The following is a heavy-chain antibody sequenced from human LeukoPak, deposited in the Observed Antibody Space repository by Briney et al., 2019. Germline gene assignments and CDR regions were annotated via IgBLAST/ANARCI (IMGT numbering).Heavy chain of an antibody. CDR1: GFTFDDYG. CDR3: AKALSRVRTEGIDY. Sequence: GGSLRLSCAASGFTFDDYGMSWVRQAPGKGLEWVSGINWNGGSTGYADSVKGRFTISRDNAKNSLYLQMNSLRAEDTAVYYCAKALSRVRTEGIDYWGQGTLVTVSS. D-gene: IGHD3-10*01. V-gene: IGHV3-20*04. CDR2: INWNGGST. J-gene: IGHJ4*02.